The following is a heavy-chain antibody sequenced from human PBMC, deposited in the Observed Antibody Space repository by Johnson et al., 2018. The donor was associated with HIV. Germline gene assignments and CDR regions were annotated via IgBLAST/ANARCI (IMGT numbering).Heavy chain of an antibody. CDR1: GFTFSSYW. J-gene: IGHJ3*02. Sequence: VQLVESGGGLIQPGGSLRLSCAASGFTFSSYWMHWVRQAPGKGLVWVSLIYSGGRTYYADSVKGRFTISRDNSKNTLYLQMNTLRAEDTAVYYCAREAGAFDSWGQGTTVTVSP. V-gene: IGHV3-53*01. CDR2: IYSGGRT. CDR3: AREAGAFDS.